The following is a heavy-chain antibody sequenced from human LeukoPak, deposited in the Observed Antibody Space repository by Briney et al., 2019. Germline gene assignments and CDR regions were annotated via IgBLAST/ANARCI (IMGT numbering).Heavy chain of an antibody. CDR3: ARDWAWGGFDH. CDR1: GFTFSSYA. D-gene: IGHD3-16*01. CDR2: IRTDGGTK. Sequence: PGGSLRLSCAASGFTFSSYAMSWVRQAPGKGLAWVSRIRTDGGTKYYADSVKGRFTVSRDNARNTLYLQMDSLRVDDTAVYYCARDWAWGGFDHWGQGTLVTVSS. V-gene: IGHV3-74*01. J-gene: IGHJ4*02.